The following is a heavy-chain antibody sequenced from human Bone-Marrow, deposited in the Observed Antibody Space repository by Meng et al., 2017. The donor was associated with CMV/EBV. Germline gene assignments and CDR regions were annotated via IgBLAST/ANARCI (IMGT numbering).Heavy chain of an antibody. V-gene: IGHV3-30*02. CDR1: GFTFSDYG. D-gene: IGHD6-13*01. CDR2: MRYGGDDI. CDR3: AKDYTNIWSNYFDS. Sequence: GESLKISCAAPGFTFSDYGMHWVRQVPGKGLEWVAFMRYGGDDIYYRDSVRGRFTVSRDNSKNTLYLQMDSLRPGDTALYYCAKDYTNIWSNYFDSWGRGTLVTVSS. J-gene: IGHJ4*02.